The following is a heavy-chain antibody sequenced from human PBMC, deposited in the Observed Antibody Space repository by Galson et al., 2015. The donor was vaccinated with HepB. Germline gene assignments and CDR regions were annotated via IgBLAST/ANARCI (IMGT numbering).Heavy chain of an antibody. Sequence: SLRLPCAASGFTFSSYAMHWVRQAPGKGLEYVSAISSNGGSTYYADSVKGRFTISRDNSKNTLYLQMSSLRAEDTAVYYCVKEALPDFWSGYYFDYWGQGTLVTVSS. V-gene: IGHV3-64D*06. J-gene: IGHJ4*02. CDR3: VKEALPDFWSGYYFDY. CDR2: ISSNGGST. D-gene: IGHD3-3*01. CDR1: GFTFSSYA.